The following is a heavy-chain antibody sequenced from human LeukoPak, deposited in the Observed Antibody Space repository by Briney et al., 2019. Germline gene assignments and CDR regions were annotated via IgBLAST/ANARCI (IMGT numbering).Heavy chain of an antibody. J-gene: IGHJ6*03. CDR3: AREARRGPYYYYYMDV. CDR2: TYYRSKWYN. Sequence: SQTLSLTCAISGDSVSSNSAAWNWIRQSPSRGPEWLGRTYYRSKWYNDYAVSVKSRITINPDTSKNQFSPQLNSVTPEDTAVYYCAREARRGPYYYYYMDVWGKGTTVTVSS. V-gene: IGHV6-1*01. CDR1: GDSVSSNSAA. D-gene: IGHD6-6*01.